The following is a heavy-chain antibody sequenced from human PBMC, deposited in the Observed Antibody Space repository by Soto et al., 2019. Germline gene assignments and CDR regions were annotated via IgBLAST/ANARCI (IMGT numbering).Heavy chain of an antibody. J-gene: IGHJ4*02. CDR3: AKSRSPMVRGVIEAFDY. CDR2: INWNGGTT. Sequence: EVQLVESGGGVVRPGGSLRLSCVASGFTFDDYGMSWVRQVPGKGLEWVSGINWNGGTTHYADSLKGRFTISRDNAWNSLYLQMNSLRAEDTALYYCAKSRSPMVRGVIEAFDYWGQGTLVTVSS. CDR1: GFTFDDYG. D-gene: IGHD3-10*01. V-gene: IGHV3-20*04.